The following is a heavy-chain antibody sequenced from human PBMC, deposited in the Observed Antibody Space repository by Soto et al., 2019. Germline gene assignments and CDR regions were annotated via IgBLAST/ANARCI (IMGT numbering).Heavy chain of an antibody. Sequence: ASVKVSCKASGYTFTSCGSSWVRQAPGQGLEWMGWISAYNGNTNYAQKLQGRVTMTTDTSTSTAYMELRSLRSDDTAVYYCASLIFEYSSSSVWFDPWGQGTLVTVSS. V-gene: IGHV1-18*01. J-gene: IGHJ5*02. CDR1: GYTFTSCG. CDR3: ASLIFEYSSSSVWFDP. D-gene: IGHD6-6*01. CDR2: ISAYNGNT.